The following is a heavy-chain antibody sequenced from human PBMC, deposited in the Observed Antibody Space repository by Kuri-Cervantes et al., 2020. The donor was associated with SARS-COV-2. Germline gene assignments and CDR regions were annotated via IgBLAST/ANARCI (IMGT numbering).Heavy chain of an antibody. J-gene: IGHJ6*02. CDR2: INPNSGGT. Sequence: ASVKVSCKASGYTFTGYYMHWVRQAPGQGLEWMGWINPNSGGTNYAQKFQGRVTMTRDTSICTAYMELSRLRSDDTAVYYCASNSNYWYYGMDVWGQGTTVTVSS. CDR1: GYTFTGYY. V-gene: IGHV1-2*02. CDR3: ASNSNYWYYGMDV. D-gene: IGHD4-11*01.